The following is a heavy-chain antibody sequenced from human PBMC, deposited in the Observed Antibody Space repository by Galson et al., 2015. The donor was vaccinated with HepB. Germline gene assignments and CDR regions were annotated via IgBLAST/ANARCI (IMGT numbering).Heavy chain of an antibody. V-gene: IGHV3-30*18. CDR2: ISYDGNNK. D-gene: IGHD5-24*01. J-gene: IGHJ4*02. CDR3: AKDHRGFNYFDY. CDR1: GFTFSSYG. Sequence: SLRLSCAASGFTFSSYGMHWVRQAPGKGLEWVAVISYDGNNKYYADSVKGRFTISRDNSKNTLYLQMNSLRAEDTAVYYCAKDHRGFNYFDYWGQGTLVTVSS.